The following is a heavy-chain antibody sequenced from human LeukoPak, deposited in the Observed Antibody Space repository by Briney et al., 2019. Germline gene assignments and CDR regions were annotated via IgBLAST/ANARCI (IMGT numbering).Heavy chain of an antibody. V-gene: IGHV4-34*01. Sequence: SETLSLTCAVYGGSFSGYYWSWIRQPPGKGLEWIGEINHSGSTNYNPSLKSRVTISVDTSKNQFSLKLSSVTAADTAVYYCARGRPTYSSLSGHSNFDYWGQGALVTVSS. D-gene: IGHD6-6*01. CDR2: INHSGST. J-gene: IGHJ4*02. CDR3: ARGRPTYSSLSGHSNFDY. CDR1: GGSFSGYY.